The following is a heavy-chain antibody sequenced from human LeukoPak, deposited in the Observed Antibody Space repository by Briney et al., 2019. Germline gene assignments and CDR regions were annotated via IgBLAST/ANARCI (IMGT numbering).Heavy chain of an antibody. CDR1: GFTFSSSA. CDR3: AKDSPVATW. Sequence: GGSLRHSCAASGFTFSSSAMSWVRQTPGKGLEWVSSITPSGDGTYYAASVKGRFTISRDNSKNTLYLQMDSRRADDTAKYYCAKDSPVATWWGQGTLVTVSS. CDR2: ITPSGDGT. D-gene: IGHD1-26*01. J-gene: IGHJ4*02. V-gene: IGHV3-23*01.